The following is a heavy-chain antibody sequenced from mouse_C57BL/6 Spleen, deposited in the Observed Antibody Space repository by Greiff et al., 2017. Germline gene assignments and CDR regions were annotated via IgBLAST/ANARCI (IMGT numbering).Heavy chain of an antibody. CDR3: ARRGGDYDVEDYAMDY. J-gene: IGHJ4*01. V-gene: IGHV1-82*01. Sequence: VQLQESGPELVKPGASVKISCKASGYAFSSSWMNWVKQRPGKGLEWIGRIYPGDGDTNYNGKFKGKATLTADKSSSTAYMQLSSLTSEDSAVYFCARRGGDYDVEDYAMDYWGQGTSVTVSS. CDR1: GYAFSSSW. CDR2: IYPGDGDT. D-gene: IGHD2-4*01.